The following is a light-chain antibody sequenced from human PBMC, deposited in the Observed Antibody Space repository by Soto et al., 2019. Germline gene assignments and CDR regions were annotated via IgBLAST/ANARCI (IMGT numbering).Light chain of an antibody. V-gene: IGKV3-11*01. CDR1: QSVSSY. J-gene: IGKJ4*01. CDR2: DSF. CDR3: QQPSNWPLT. Sequence: EIVLTQFPATLSLSPGERATLSCRASQSVSSYLAWYQQKRGQAPRLLIYDSFNRATGIPARFSGSGSGTDFSLTISSLEPEDFAVYYCQQPSNWPLTFGGGTKVEIK.